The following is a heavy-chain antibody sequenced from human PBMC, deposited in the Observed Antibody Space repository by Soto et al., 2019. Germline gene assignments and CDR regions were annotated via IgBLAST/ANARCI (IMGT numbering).Heavy chain of an antibody. V-gene: IGHV4-59*01. J-gene: IGHJ4*02. Sequence: TLSRTCTVSGGSISRYYGSWIRQPPGKGLEWLGYIYYSGSTNYNPSLKSRVTISVATSKNQFSLKLSSVTAADTAVYYCARLDSSGYFGGVDYWGQGTLVTVSS. CDR2: IYYSGST. CDR3: ARLDSSGYFGGVDY. D-gene: IGHD3-22*01. CDR1: GGSISRYY.